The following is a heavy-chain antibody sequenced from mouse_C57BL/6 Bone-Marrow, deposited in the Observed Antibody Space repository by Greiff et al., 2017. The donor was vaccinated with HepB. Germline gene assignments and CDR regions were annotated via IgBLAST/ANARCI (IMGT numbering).Heavy chain of an antibody. CDR2: INPNNGGT. CDR1: GYTFTDYN. Sequence: EVQLQQSGPELVKPGASVKIPCKASGYTFTDYNLDWVKQSHGKSLEWIGDINPNNGGTNYNQKFKGKATLTVDKSSSTAYMELRSLTSEDTAVYYCARSYDFMDYGCQGTSVTVTS. J-gene: IGHJ4*01. CDR3: ARSYDFMDY. D-gene: IGHD2-4*01. V-gene: IGHV1-18*01.